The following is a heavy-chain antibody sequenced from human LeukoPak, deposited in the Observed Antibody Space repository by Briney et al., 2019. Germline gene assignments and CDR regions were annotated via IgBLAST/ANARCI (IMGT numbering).Heavy chain of an antibody. Sequence: GASVKVSCKASGYTFTGYYMHWVRQAPGQGLEWMGWINPNSGGTNYAQKLQGRVTMTTDTSTSTAYMELRSLRSDDTAVYYCARDRPHRAAGTHPGYYYMDVWGKGTTVTVSS. CDR2: INPNSGGT. CDR1: GYTFTGYY. CDR3: ARDRPHRAAGTHPGYYYMDV. V-gene: IGHV1-2*02. D-gene: IGHD6-13*01. J-gene: IGHJ6*03.